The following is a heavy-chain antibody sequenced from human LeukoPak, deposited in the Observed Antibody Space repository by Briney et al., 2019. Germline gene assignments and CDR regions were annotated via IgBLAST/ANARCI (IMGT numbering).Heavy chain of an antibody. CDR1: GFTFSSYA. J-gene: IGHJ4*02. CDR2: ISGSGGGT. CDR3: AKSFAGSSSGGYFDY. Sequence: GGSLRLSCAASGFTFSSYAMSWVRQAPGKGLEWVSAISGSGGGTYYADSVKGRFTISRDNSKNTLYLQMNSLRAEDTAVYYCAKSFAGSSSGGYFDYWGQGTLVTVSS. D-gene: IGHD6-6*01. V-gene: IGHV3-23*01.